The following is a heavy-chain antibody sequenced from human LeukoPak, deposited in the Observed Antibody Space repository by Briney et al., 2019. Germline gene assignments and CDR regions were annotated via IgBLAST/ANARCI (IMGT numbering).Heavy chain of an antibody. CDR3: ARERQVVVAATSSSYYYYYGMDV. V-gene: IGHV4-59*01. Sequence: SETLSLTCTVSGGSISSYYWSWIRQPPGKRLERIGYIYYSGSTNYNPSLKRRVTISVDTAKNQFSLKLSSVTAADTAVYYCARERQVVVAATSSSYYYYYGMDVWGQGTTVTVSS. CDR1: GGSISSYY. J-gene: IGHJ6*02. CDR2: IYYSGST. D-gene: IGHD2-15*01.